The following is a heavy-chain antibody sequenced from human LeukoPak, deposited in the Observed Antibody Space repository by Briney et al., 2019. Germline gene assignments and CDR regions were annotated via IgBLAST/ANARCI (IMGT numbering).Heavy chain of an antibody. V-gene: IGHV4-59*01. CDR2: IYYSGTT. D-gene: IGHD6-13*01. J-gene: IGHJ4*02. Sequence: SETLSLTCTVSGGSISNYYWSWIRQPPGEGLEWIGYIYYSGTTNYNPSLKSRVTISVDTSKNQFSLKLNSVTAADTAVYYCARGVYIAAAQYGYWGQGTLVTVSS. CDR1: GGSISNYY. CDR3: ARGVYIAAAQYGY.